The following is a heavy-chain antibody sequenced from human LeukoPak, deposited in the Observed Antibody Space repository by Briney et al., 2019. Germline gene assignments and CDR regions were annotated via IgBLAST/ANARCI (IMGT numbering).Heavy chain of an antibody. D-gene: IGHD2-21*02. V-gene: IGHV3-15*01. J-gene: IGHJ4*02. CDR3: TTRVVTTSDN. Sequence: GGSPRLSCSASGFTFKKAWMNWVRQAPGKGLEWVGRIKTTAEGATIDYPAPVKGRFTVSRDDSKNTLYLQMNDLKTEDTAVYYCTTRVVTTSDNWGQGTLVTVSS. CDR1: GFTFKKAW. CDR2: IKTTAEGATI.